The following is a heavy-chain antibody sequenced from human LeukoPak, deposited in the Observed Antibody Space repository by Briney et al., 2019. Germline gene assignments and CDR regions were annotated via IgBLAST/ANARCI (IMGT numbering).Heavy chain of an antibody. CDR2: IYHSGST. Sequence: SSETLSLTCAVSGGSISSGGYSWSWIRQPPRKGLEWIGYIYHSGSTYYNPSLKSRVTISVDRSKNQFSLKLSSVTAADTAVYYCARTYYYDSSIDYWGQGTLVTVSS. V-gene: IGHV4-30-2*01. D-gene: IGHD3-22*01. CDR1: GGSISSGGYS. J-gene: IGHJ4*02. CDR3: ARTYYYDSSIDY.